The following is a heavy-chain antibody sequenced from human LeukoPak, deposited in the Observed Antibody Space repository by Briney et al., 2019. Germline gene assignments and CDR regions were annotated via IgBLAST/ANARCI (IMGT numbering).Heavy chain of an antibody. V-gene: IGHV3-30*02. J-gene: IGHJ4*02. CDR3: AKDHGSSDWYYFDY. Sequence: PGGSLRLSCAASGFTFSSYSMNWVRQAPGKGLEWVAFIQHDGGHKNYADSVKGRFTISRDNSKNTLYLQMNTLRADDTAVYYCAKDHGSSDWYYFDYWGQGTLVTVSS. D-gene: IGHD6-13*01. CDR2: IQHDGGHK. CDR1: GFTFSSYS.